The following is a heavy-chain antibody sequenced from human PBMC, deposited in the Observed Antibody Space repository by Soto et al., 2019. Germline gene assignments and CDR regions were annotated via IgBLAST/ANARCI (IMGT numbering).Heavy chain of an antibody. J-gene: IGHJ5*02. CDR3: ARSWERRWFDP. CDR2: IYYSGST. Sequence: QLQLQESGPGLVKPSETLSLTCTVPGGSISSSSYYWGWIRQPPGKGLEWIGSIYYSGSTYYNPSLKSRVTISVDTSKNQFSLKLSSVTAADTAVYYCARSWERRWFDPWGQGTLVTVSS. V-gene: IGHV4-39*01. CDR1: GGSISSSSYY. D-gene: IGHD1-26*01.